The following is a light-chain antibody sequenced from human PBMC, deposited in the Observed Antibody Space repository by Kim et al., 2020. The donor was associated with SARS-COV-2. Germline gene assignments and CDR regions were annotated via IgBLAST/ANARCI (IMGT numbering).Light chain of an antibody. J-gene: IGKJ1*01. CDR2: SAS. Sequence: EIVMTQSPATLSVSPGERATLSYRASQSVSSNLAWYQQKPGQAPRLLIYSASTRATGIPARFSGSGSGTEFTLTISSLQSEDFAVYYCQQYSHWPRTFGQGTKVDIK. CDR3: QQYSHWPRT. CDR1: QSVSSN. V-gene: IGKV3-15*01.